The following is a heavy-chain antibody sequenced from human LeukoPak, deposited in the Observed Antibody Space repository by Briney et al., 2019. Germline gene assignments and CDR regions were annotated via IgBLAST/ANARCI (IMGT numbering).Heavy chain of an antibody. CDR1: GYSISSDYC. Sequence: SETLSLTCIGSGYSISSDYCWGWIRQAPGKGLEWIGSISHRGSPYYNPSLQSRVTMSADTPNNQFSLRLSSVTAADTAVYYCATDGGFYYTASPNSWFDPWGQGILVTVSS. D-gene: IGHD2-15*01. J-gene: IGHJ5*02. CDR2: ISHRGSP. V-gene: IGHV4-38-2*02. CDR3: ATDGGFYYTASPNSWFDP.